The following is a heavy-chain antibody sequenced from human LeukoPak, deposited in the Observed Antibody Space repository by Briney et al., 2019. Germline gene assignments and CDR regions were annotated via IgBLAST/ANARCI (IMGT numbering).Heavy chain of an antibody. CDR2: ISAYNGNT. D-gene: IGHD3-10*01. V-gene: IGHV1-18*04. CDR1: GYTFTSYG. Sequence: AASVTVSCTASGYTFTSYGISWVRQAPGQGLEWMGWISAYNGNTNYAQKLQGRVTMTTDTSTSTAYMELRSLRSDDTAVYYCARANYYGSGSYYYYYGMDVWGKGTTVTVSS. J-gene: IGHJ6*04. CDR3: ARANYYGSGSYYYYYGMDV.